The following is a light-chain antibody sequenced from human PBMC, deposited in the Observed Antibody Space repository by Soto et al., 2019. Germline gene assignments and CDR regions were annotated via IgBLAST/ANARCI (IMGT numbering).Light chain of an antibody. CDR1: QNINNN. J-gene: IGKJ4*01. CDR2: HAS. Sequence: EIVMTQSPATLSVSPGERATLSCRASQNINNNLAWYQQKPGQVPRLLIYHASTGATGIPARFSGSGSGTELTLTIISVQSEDFAVYYCQQYKDWPLTFGGETKVEIK. V-gene: IGKV3-15*01. CDR3: QQYKDWPLT.